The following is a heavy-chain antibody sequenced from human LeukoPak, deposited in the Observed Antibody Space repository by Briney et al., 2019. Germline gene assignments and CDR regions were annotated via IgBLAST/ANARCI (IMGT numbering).Heavy chain of an antibody. CDR3: AKSIVVVPISYYYGMDV. CDR2: ISGSGGST. Sequence: GGSLRLSCAASGFTFSSYAMSWVRQAPGKGLEWVSAISGSGGSTYYADSVKGRFTISRDNSKNTLYLQMNSLRAEDTAVYYCAKSIVVVPISYYYGMDVWGQGTTVTVSS. CDR1: GFTFSSYA. D-gene: IGHD2-2*01. J-gene: IGHJ6*02. V-gene: IGHV3-23*01.